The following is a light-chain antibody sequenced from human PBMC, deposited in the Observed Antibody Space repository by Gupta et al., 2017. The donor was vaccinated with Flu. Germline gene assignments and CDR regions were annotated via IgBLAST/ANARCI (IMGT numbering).Light chain of an antibody. J-gene: IGKJ3*01. CDR1: RGIAAW. CDR2: SAS. V-gene: IGKV1D-12*01. Sequence: SSVAASVGERVTITCRASRGIAAWLAWYQQKPGTAPKFLIYSASNLQTGVPSRFSGSGSGTNFTLTISRLQPEDFATYYCQKANTFPFTFGHGTKVD. CDR3: QKANTFPFT.